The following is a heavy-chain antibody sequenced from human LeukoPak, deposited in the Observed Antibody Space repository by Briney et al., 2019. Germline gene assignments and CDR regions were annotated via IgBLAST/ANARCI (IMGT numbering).Heavy chain of an antibody. CDR1: GYTFTGYY. J-gene: IGHJ4*02. D-gene: IGHD5-12*01. Sequence: ASVKVSCKASGYTFTGYYMHWVRQAPGQGLEWMGWINPNSGGTNYAQKFQGRVTMTRDTSISTAYMELSRLRSDDTAVYYCARWRGYSGYDGGFDYWGQGTLVTVSS. V-gene: IGHV1-2*02. CDR3: ARWRGYSGYDGGFDY. CDR2: INPNSGGT.